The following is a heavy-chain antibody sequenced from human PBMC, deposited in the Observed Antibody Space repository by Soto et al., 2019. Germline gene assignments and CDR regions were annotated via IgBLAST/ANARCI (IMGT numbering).Heavy chain of an antibody. CDR3: PRVGHINWFDP. J-gene: IGHJ5*02. CDR1: GCSISSGDYY. CDR2: IYYSGSA. V-gene: IGHV4-30-4*08. Sequence: PSETLSLTCTVSGCSISSGDYYLSWIRQPPGKGLEWIGYIYYSGSAYYNPSLKSRVTISVDTSKNQFSLKLSSVTAADTAVYYCPRVGHINWFDPWGQGTLVTVSS. D-gene: IGHD2-21*01.